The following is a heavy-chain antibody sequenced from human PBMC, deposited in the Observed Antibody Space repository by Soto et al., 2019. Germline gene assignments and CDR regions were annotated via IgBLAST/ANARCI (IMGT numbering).Heavy chain of an antibody. CDR1: GFTFSSYA. CDR3: ARGFTGYPSVDY. J-gene: IGHJ4*02. V-gene: IGHV3-30-3*01. Sequence: GGSLRLSCAASGFTFSSYAMHWVRQAPGKGLEWVAVISYDGSNKYYADSVKGRFTISRDNSKNTLYLQMNSLRAEDTAVYYCARGFTGYPSVDYWGQGTLVTSPQ. CDR2: ISYDGSNK. D-gene: IGHD1-1*01.